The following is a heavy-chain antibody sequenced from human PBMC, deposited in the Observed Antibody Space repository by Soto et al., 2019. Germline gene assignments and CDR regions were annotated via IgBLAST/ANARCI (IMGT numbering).Heavy chain of an antibody. V-gene: IGHV1-18*01. J-gene: IGHJ4*02. CDR3: ARGRYGDY. CDR1: GYAFTTYG. CDR2: ISAHNGNT. Sequence: QVHLVQSGAEVKKPGASVKVSCKGSGYAFTTYGTTWVRQAPGQGLEWMGWISAHNGNTNYAQKLQGRVTVTRDTPTSPAYMELRSLRSDDTAVYYCARGRYGDYWGQGALVTVSS. D-gene: IGHD1-1*01.